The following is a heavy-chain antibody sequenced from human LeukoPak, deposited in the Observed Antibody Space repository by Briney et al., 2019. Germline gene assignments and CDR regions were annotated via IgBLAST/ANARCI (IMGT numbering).Heavy chain of an antibody. J-gene: IGHJ4*02. CDR1: GFTLSNYA. Sequence: GGSLRLSCAASGFTLSNYAMNWVRQAPGKGLEWVSAISGSGGSTYYADSVKGRFTISRDNSKNTLYLQMNSLRAEDTAVYYCAKDLTLFDYWGQGTLVTVSS. CDR3: AKDLTLFDY. CDR2: ISGSGGST. V-gene: IGHV3-23*01.